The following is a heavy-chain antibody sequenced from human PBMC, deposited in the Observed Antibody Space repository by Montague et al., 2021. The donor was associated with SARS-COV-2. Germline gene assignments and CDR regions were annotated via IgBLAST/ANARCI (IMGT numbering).Heavy chain of an antibody. CDR1: GGSISSGGYY. V-gene: IGHV4-61*08. CDR2: IYYSGST. CDR3: ARGGDMNWFDP. D-gene: IGHD2-21*01. Sequence: SETLSLTCTVSGGSISSGGYYWSWIRQPPGKGLEWNGYIYYSGSTNYNPSLKSRVTISVDTSKNQFSLKLSSVTAEDTAVYYCARGGDMNWFDPWGQGTLVTVSS. J-gene: IGHJ5*02.